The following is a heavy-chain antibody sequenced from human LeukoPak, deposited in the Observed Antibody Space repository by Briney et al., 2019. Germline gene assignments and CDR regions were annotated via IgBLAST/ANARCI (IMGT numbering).Heavy chain of an antibody. J-gene: IGHJ5*02. Sequence: GASVKVSCKASGGTFISYAISWVRQAPGQGLEWMGGIITIFGTANYAQKFQGRVTITADESTSTAYMELSSLRSEDTAVYYCARADYYGSGSFSAYWFDPWGQGTLVTVSS. V-gene: IGHV1-69*13. CDR1: GGTFISYA. CDR3: ARADYYGSGSFSAYWFDP. D-gene: IGHD3-10*01. CDR2: IITIFGTA.